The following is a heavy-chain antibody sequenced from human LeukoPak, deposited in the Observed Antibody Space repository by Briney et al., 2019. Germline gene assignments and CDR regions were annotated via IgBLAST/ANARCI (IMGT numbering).Heavy chain of an antibody. CDR2: INPNSGGT. D-gene: IGHD6-13*01. CDR3: ARDPPSAANYYYGMDV. CDR1: GYTYTGYY. Sequence: ASVKVSCKASGYTYTGYYMHWVRQAPGQGLEWMGWINPNSGGTNYAQKFQGRVTMTRDTSISTAYMELSRLRSDDTAVYYCARDPPSAANYYYGMDVWGQGTTVTVSS. J-gene: IGHJ6*02. V-gene: IGHV1-2*02.